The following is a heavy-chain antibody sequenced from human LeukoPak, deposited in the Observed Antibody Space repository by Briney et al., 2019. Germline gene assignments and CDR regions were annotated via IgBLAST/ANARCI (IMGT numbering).Heavy chain of an antibody. V-gene: IGHV1-2*02. J-gene: IGHJ4*02. CDR2: INPNSGGT. CDR1: GYTFTGYY. CDR3: ARGTYLTAVAGSATHLDY. D-gene: IGHD6-19*01. Sequence: ASVKVSCKASGYTFTGYYMHWVRQAPGQGLEWMGWINPNSGGTNYVQKFQGRVTMTRDTSISTAYMELSRLRSDDTALYYCARGTYLTAVAGSATHLDYWGQGTLVTVSS.